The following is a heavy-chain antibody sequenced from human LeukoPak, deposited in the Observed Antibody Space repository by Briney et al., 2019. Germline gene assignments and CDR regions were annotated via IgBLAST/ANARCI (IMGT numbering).Heavy chain of an antibody. CDR3: ARAPSGSYSNGYFQH. D-gene: IGHD1-26*01. V-gene: IGHV1-8*01. CDR2: MNPNSGNT. CDR1: GYTFTSYD. Sequence: ASVKVSCKASGYTFTSYDINWVRQATGQGLEWMGWMNPNSGNTGYEQKFQGRVTMTRNTSISTAYMELSSLRSEDTAVYYCARAPSGSYSNGYFQHWGQGTLVTVSS. J-gene: IGHJ1*01.